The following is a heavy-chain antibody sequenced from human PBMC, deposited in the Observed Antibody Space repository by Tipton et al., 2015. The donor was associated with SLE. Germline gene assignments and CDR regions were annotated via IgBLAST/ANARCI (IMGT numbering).Heavy chain of an antibody. Sequence: TLSLTCAVSGYSISSGYYWGWIRQPPGKGLEWIGYIYYSGSTNYNPSLKSRVTMSVDTSKRQFSLKLSSVTAADTAVYYCARLVVVVAAPGHFDYWGQGALVTVSS. V-gene: IGHV4-38-2*01. J-gene: IGHJ4*02. D-gene: IGHD2-15*01. CDR3: ARLVVVVAAPGHFDY. CDR1: GYSISSGYY. CDR2: IYYSGST.